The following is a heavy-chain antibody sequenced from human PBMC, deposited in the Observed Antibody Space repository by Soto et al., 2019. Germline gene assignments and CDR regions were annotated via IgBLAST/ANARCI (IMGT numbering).Heavy chain of an antibody. J-gene: IGHJ6*02. D-gene: IGHD2-15*01. CDR1: GDTFRTYA. CDR2: INAGLGAT. CDR3: ATDCSGGSCYGAAGMDV. V-gene: IGHV1-69*06. Sequence: QVQLEQSGAEVKKPGSSVKVSCKASGDTFRTYAISWMRRAPGQSLEWMGQINAGLGATDLAQMFQGRVTITADKSTTSVYMELSSLRSDDTAVYYCATDCSGGSCYGAAGMDVWGQGTTVTVSS.